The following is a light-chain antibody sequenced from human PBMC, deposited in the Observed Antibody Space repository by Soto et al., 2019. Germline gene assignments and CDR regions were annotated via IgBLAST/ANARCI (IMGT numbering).Light chain of an antibody. Sequence: DIQMTQSPSSLSASVGDRVTITCRASQSISSYLNWYQQKPGKATKLPIYAASSLQSGVPSRFSGSGSGGDFTCTIRSLQPEDFATYYCRQSYSTPYTFGQGSKLEIK. CDR1: QSISSY. CDR3: RQSYSTPYT. CDR2: AAS. V-gene: IGKV1-39*01. J-gene: IGKJ2*01.